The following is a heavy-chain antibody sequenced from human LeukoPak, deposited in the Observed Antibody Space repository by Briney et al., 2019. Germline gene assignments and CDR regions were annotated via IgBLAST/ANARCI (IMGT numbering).Heavy chain of an antibody. D-gene: IGHD5-18*01. V-gene: IGHV6-1*01. Sequence: SQTLSLTCAISGDSVSSNSDAWNWIRQSPSRGLEWLGRTYYRSKWYYDYAVAVKSRISINPDTSKNQFSLKLSSVTAADTAVYYCARGQHKWSGYSYGASLDYWGQGTLVTVSS. CDR1: GDSVSSNSDA. J-gene: IGHJ4*02. CDR3: ARGQHKWSGYSYGASLDY. CDR2: TYYRSKWYY.